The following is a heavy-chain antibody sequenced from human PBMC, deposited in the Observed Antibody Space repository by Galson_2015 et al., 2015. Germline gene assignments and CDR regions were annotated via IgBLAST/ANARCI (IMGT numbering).Heavy chain of an antibody. CDR3: VRGGGTPDY. J-gene: IGHJ4*02. V-gene: IGHV3-64*02. Sequence: SLRLSCAASGFTFRNFAMHWVRQAPGKGLESVSAISDNGGNTYYVDSVKGRFRISRDNSKSTLYLQMGSLRTEDMGVYYCVRGGGTPDYWGQGTLVTVSS. CDR2: ISDNGGNT. D-gene: IGHD1/OR15-1a*01. CDR1: GFTFRNFA.